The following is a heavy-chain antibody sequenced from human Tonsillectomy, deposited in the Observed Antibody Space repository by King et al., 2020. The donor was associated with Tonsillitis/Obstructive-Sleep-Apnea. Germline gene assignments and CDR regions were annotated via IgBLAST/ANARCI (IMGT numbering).Heavy chain of an antibody. D-gene: IGHD5-24*01. Sequence: VQLVESGGGVVQPGRSLRLSCAASGFTFSSYGMHWVRQAQGKGLEWVAVISYDGSNKYYADSVKGRFTISRDNSKNTLYLQMNSLRAEDTAVYYCAKGPRGRWLQGGPWAFDIWGQGTMVTVSS. CDR2: ISYDGSNK. CDR1: GFTFSSYG. V-gene: IGHV3-30*18. J-gene: IGHJ3*02. CDR3: AKGPRGRWLQGGPWAFDI.